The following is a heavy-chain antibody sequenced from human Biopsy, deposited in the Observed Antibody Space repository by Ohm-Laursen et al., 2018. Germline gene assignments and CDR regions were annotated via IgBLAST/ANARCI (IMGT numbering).Heavy chain of an antibody. CDR3: ARDPLNGHKHFDY. J-gene: IGHJ4*02. V-gene: IGHV1-2*02. D-gene: IGHD2-8*01. Sequence: GSSVKVSCQASSYTFTDYNIHWMRQASGQGLEWLGYINCKTGATNYAQKFQGTVTMTRDTSISTAYLALGSLRSADTAIYYCARDPLNGHKHFDYWGQGSLVTVSS. CDR2: INCKTGAT. CDR1: SYTFTDYN.